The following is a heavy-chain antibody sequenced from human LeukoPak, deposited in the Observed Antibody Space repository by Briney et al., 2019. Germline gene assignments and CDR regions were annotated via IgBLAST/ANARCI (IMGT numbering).Heavy chain of an antibody. Sequence: PGGSLRLSCAASGFTFSSYSMNWVRQAPGKGLKWVSSISSDSNYIFYADSVQGRFTISRDNAENSLFLQMNSLIAEDTAVYYCASRYCTSTDCYAFDIWGQGTMVTVSS. CDR1: GFTFSSYS. CDR2: ISSDSNYI. J-gene: IGHJ3*02. V-gene: IGHV3-21*01. D-gene: IGHD2-2*01. CDR3: ASRYCTSTDCYAFDI.